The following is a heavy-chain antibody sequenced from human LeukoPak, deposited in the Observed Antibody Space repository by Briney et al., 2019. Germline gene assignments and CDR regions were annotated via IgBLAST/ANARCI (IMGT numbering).Heavy chain of an antibody. CDR3: ARVGQMFSGSYFD. CDR2: MNPDSGNT. Sequence: ASVTVSCKASGYTFTSYDINWVRQAPGQGPEWMGWMNPDSGNTGYAQKFQGRVTLTRDTSISTAYMELSSLRSDDTAVYYCARVGQMFSGSYFDWGQGTLVTVSS. J-gene: IGHJ4*02. V-gene: IGHV1-8*01. D-gene: IGHD1-26*01. CDR1: GYTFTSYD.